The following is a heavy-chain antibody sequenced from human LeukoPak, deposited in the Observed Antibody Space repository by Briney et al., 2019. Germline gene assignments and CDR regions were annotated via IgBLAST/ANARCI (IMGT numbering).Heavy chain of an antibody. D-gene: IGHD6-13*01. CDR1: GFTFSSYA. V-gene: IGHV3-23*01. CDR2: ISGSGGST. Sequence: GGSLRLSFEASGFTFSSYAMSWVRQAPGKGLEWVSAISGSGGSTYYADSVKGRFTISRDNSKNTLYLQMNSLRAEDTAVYYCAKDRNAAGWGSSWYSDWFDPWGQGTLVTVSS. CDR3: AKDRNAAGWGSSWYSDWFDP. J-gene: IGHJ5*02.